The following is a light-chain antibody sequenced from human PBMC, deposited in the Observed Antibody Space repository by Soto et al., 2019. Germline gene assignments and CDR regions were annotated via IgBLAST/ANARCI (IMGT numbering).Light chain of an antibody. V-gene: IGLV2-11*01. CDR3: YSYTGSDIWV. Sequence: QSVLTQPRSVSGSPGQSVTISCTGTNSDVGRYNFVSWYQQLPGKAPKLLISAVSQRPSGVPDRFSGSKSGNTASLTISGLQADDEADYFCYSYTGSDIWVFGGGTKLTVL. CDR1: NSDVGRYNF. J-gene: IGLJ3*02. CDR2: AVS.